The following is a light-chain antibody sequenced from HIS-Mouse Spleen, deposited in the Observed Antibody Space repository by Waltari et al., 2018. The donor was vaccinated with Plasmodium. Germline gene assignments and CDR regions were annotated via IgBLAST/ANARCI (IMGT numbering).Light chain of an antibody. V-gene: IGLV3-25*03. CDR3: QSADSSGTPNWV. Sequence: SSELTQPPSVSVSPGQTARTTCSGDALPKQYAYWFQQKPGQAPVLVKYKDSERPSGIPERFSGSSSGTTVTLTISGVQAEDEADYYCQSADSSGTPNWVFGGGTKLTVL. CDR2: KDS. J-gene: IGLJ3*02. CDR1: ALPKQY.